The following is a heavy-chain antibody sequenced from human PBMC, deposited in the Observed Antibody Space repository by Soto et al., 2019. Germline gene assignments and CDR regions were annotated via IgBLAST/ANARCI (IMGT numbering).Heavy chain of an antibody. CDR3: AIHGGPYLNPHY. Sequence: GGSLRLSCAASGFTYSSYAMHWVRQAPGKGLEWVAVISYDGSNKYYADSVKGRFTISRDNSKNTLYLQMNSLRAEDTAVYYCAIHGGPYLNPHYCGRGTRVTVSS. V-gene: IGHV3-30*14. CDR2: ISYDGSNK. J-gene: IGHJ4*02. D-gene: IGHD1-26*01. CDR1: GFTYSSYA.